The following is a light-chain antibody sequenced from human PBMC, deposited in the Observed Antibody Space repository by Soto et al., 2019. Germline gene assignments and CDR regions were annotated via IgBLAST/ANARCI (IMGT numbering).Light chain of an antibody. V-gene: IGKV2-28*01. Sequence: DIVMTQSPLSLPVTPGEPASISCRSSQSLLHSNGYNYLDWYLQKPGQSPQLLNYLGSNRASGVPDRFSGSGSGTDFTLKISRVEAEDVGVYYCMQALQTPTFGQGTKVEIK. CDR2: LGS. CDR1: QSLLHSNGYNY. J-gene: IGKJ1*01. CDR3: MQALQTPT.